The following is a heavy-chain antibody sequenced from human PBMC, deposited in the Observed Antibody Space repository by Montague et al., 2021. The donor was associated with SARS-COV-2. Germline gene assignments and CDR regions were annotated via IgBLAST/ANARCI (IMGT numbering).Heavy chain of an antibody. CDR2: IKQDGSEK. Sequence: SLRLSCAASGSTFSFYWMSWVRQAPGKGLEWVANIKQDGSEKYYVDSVKGRFTISRDNAKNSPYLQMNSLRAEDTAVYYCARVPSSSWYFEYWGQGTLVTVSS. CDR3: ARVPSSSWYFEY. V-gene: IGHV3-7*01. D-gene: IGHD6-13*01. CDR1: GSTFSFYW. J-gene: IGHJ4*02.